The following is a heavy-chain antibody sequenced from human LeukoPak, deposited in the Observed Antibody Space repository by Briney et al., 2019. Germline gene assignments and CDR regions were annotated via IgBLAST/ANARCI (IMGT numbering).Heavy chain of an antibody. CDR1: GGSISSSSYY. D-gene: IGHD3-22*01. V-gene: IGHV4-39*01. J-gene: IGHJ4*02. CDR3: ARRGSGYNYFDY. Sequence: SETLSLTCTVSGGSISSSSYYWGWIRQPPGKGLEWIGSIYYSGSTYHNPSLKSRVTISVDTSKNQFSLKLSSVTAADTAVYYCARRGSGYNYFDYWGQGTLVTVSS. CDR2: IYYSGST.